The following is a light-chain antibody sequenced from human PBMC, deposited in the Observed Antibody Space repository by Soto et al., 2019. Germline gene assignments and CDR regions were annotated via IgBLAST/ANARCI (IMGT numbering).Light chain of an antibody. Sequence: QSVLTQPASVSWSPGQSITISCTGTSSDVGGYKYVSWYQQHPGKAPKLMIYDVSNRPSGVSNRFSGSKSGNTASLTISGLQAEDEADYYCSSYTSSSTLFGTGTKVTVL. CDR3: SSYTSSSTL. J-gene: IGLJ1*01. CDR2: DVS. V-gene: IGLV2-14*01. CDR1: SSDVGGYKY.